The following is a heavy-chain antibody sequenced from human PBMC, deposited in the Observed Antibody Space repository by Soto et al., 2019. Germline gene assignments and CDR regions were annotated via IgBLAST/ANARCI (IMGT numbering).Heavy chain of an antibody. CDR1: GGSISSNNYF. D-gene: IGHD3-3*01. CDR2: IYYSGST. V-gene: IGHV4-39*01. CDR3: XRRDYXXWXGHQKSWFDP. Sequence: QLQLQESGPGLVKPSETLSLTCTVSGGSISSNNYFWGWIRQPPGKGLEWIGSIYYSGSTYYNPSLKSRVTISVDTSKNQFSLRLSSVTAXXTAVYYXXRRDYXXWXGHQKSWFDPWGQGTLVTVSS. J-gene: IGHJ5*02.